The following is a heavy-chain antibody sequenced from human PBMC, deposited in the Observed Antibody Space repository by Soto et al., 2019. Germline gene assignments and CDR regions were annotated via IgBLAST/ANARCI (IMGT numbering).Heavy chain of an antibody. CDR1: GYTFSGHS. CDR3: ARNTGSGNSGGFDS. D-gene: IGHD3-3*01. CDR2: ISASSGHT. Sequence: ASVKVSCKTSGYTFSGHSISWVRQAPGQGLEWMGWISASSGHTNYAQKFQGRVTMTTDTFTSTVYMEMKSLRSDDTAVYYCARNTGSGNSGGFDSWGQGSLVTVSS. V-gene: IGHV1-18*04. J-gene: IGHJ4*02.